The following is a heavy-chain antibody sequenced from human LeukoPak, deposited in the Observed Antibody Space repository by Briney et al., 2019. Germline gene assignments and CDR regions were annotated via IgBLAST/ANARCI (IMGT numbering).Heavy chain of an antibody. CDR3: ARFSTVTTRGGVFDY. CDR1: GGTFSSYA. Sequence: APVKVSCKASGGTFSSYAISWVRQAPGQGLEWMGRIIPIFGTANYAQKFQGRVTITTDESTSTAYMELSSLRSEDTAVYYCARFSTVTTRGGVFDYWGQGTLVTVSS. V-gene: IGHV1-69*05. J-gene: IGHJ4*02. D-gene: IGHD4-17*01. CDR2: IIPIFGTA.